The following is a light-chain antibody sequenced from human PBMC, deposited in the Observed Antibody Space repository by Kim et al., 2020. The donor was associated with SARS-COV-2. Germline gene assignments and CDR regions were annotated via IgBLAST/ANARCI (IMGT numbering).Light chain of an antibody. J-gene: IGKJ2*01. V-gene: IGKV1-39*01. CDR1: QNIRNY. CDR2: AAS. Sequence: DIQMTQSPSSLSASVGDRVTIACRASQNIRNYLNWYQQKPGKAPKVLIYAASTLQSGVPSRFSDSGSGTDFTLTISSLQPEDFATYYCQQSYSNPPEYTFGQGTKLEIK. CDR3: QQSYSNPPEYT.